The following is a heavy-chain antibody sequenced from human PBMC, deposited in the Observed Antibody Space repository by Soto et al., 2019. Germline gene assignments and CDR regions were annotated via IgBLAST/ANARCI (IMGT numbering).Heavy chain of an antibody. D-gene: IGHD1-26*01. V-gene: IGHV1-69*13. CDR3: ARGRSVVGATALDY. Sequence: ASVKVSCKASGGTFSSYAISWVRQAPGQGLEWMGGIIPIFGTANYAQKLQGRVTITADESTSTAYMELSSLRSEDTAVYYCARGRSVVGATALDYWGQGTLVTVSS. CDR2: IIPIFGTA. J-gene: IGHJ4*02. CDR1: GGTFSSYA.